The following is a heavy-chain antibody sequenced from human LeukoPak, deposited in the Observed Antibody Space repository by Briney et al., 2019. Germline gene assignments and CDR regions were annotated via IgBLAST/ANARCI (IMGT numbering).Heavy chain of an antibody. D-gene: IGHD5-12*01. CDR1: GFTFSSFG. Sequence: GGSLRLSCVASGFTFSSFGMSWVRQAPGKGLEWVSGISGSGRSTYYADSVKGRFTISRDNSKNTVYLQMNRLRAEDTAVYYCASGSSGYDFPDCFDYWGQGTLVTVSS. CDR3: ASGSSGYDFPDCFDY. J-gene: IGHJ4*02. V-gene: IGHV3-23*01. CDR2: ISGSGRST.